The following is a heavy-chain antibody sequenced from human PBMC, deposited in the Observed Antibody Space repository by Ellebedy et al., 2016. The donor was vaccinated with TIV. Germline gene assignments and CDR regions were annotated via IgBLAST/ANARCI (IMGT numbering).Heavy chain of an antibody. V-gene: IGHV1-69*13. CDR1: GGTFSSYA. D-gene: IGHD2-2*01. CDR2: IIPIFGTA. CDR3: ARGDSTSYKGFDY. Sequence: SVKVSCXASGGTFSSYAISWVRQAPGQGLEWMGGIIPIFGTANYAQKFQGRVTITADESTSTAYMELSSLRSEDTAVYYCARGDSTSYKGFDYWGQGTLVTVSS. J-gene: IGHJ4*02.